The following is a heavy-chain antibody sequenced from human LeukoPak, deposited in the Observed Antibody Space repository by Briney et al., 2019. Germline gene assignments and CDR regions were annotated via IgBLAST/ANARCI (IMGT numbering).Heavy chain of an antibody. Sequence: GGSLRLSCAASGFTFSDYYMSWIRQAPGKGLEWVSYISSSGSTIYYADSVKGRFTISRDNAKKSLYLQMNSLRAEGTAVYYCARAGSTFGGVIAPFDYWGQGTLVTVSS. D-gene: IGHD3-16*02. J-gene: IGHJ4*02. CDR2: ISSSGSTI. CDR1: GFTFSDYY. V-gene: IGHV3-11*01. CDR3: ARAGSTFGGVIAPFDY.